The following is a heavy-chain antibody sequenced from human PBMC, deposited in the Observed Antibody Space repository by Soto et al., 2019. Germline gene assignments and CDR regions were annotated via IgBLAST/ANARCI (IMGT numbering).Heavy chain of an antibody. D-gene: IGHD6-13*01. CDR3: ARDQGSHPGD. Sequence: QVQLQESGPGLVRPSGTLSLTCAVSGRSISSNNWWSWVRQPPGKGLEWIGEIYHSGSTNYNPSLKSRVTMSVVPSKNLFSLTLNSVTAADTAFYYCARDQGSHPGDWGQGTLVSVSS. J-gene: IGHJ4*02. CDR2: IYHSGST. V-gene: IGHV4-4*02. CDR1: GRSISSNNW.